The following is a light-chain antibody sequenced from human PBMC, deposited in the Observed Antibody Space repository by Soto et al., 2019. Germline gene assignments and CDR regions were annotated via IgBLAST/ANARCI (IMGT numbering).Light chain of an antibody. J-gene: IGKJ2*01. CDR2: KVS. CDR1: HSLVH. V-gene: IGKV2-30*02. CDR3: MQGTYWPYT. Sequence: DVVMTQSPVSLPVTLGQSASISCRSSHSLVHLNWFQQRPGQSPRRLIYKVSNRDSGVPDRFSGSGSGTDFTLKISRVEAEDVGVYYCMQGTYWPYTFGQGTKLEIK.